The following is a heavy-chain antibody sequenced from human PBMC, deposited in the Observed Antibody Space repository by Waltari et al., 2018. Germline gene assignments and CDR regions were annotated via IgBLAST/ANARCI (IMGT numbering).Heavy chain of an antibody. D-gene: IGHD2-15*01. CDR1: GFTFSSYE. CDR2: ISSSGSTI. V-gene: IGHV3-48*03. J-gene: IGHJ5*02. CDR3: ARGVAKGNWFDP. Sequence: EVQLVESGGGLVQPGGSLRLSCAASGFTFSSYEMNWVRQAPGKGLEWVSYISSSGSTIYYADAVKGRFTISRDNAKNSLYLQMNSLRAEDTAVYYCARGVAKGNWFDPWGQGTLVTVSS.